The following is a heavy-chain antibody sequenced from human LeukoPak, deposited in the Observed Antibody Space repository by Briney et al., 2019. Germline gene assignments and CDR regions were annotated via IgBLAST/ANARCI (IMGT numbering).Heavy chain of an antibody. V-gene: IGHV4-39*07. J-gene: IGHJ4*02. D-gene: IGHD3-3*01. CDR1: GGSISSSSYY. CDR2: IYYSGST. Sequence: PSETLSLTCTVSGGSISSSSYYWGWIRQPPGKGLEWIGSIYYSGSTYYNPSLKSRVTISVDTSKNQFSLKLSSVTAADTAVYYCARDVGIIKNGFFDYWGQGTLVTVSS. CDR3: ARDVGIIKNGFFDY.